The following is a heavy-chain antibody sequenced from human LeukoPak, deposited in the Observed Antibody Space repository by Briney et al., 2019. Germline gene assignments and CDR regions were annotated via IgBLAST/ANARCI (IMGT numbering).Heavy chain of an antibody. Sequence: GGSLRLSCLVSGFTVSSNYMSWVRQTPGKGLEWVSVIYSGGTSKYADSVKGRFTIYRDTSKNTLYLQMNSLRVEDTAVYYCASKLTTGSWGQGTLVTVSS. CDR1: GFTVSSNY. CDR2: IYSGGTS. V-gene: IGHV3-66*01. D-gene: IGHD4-17*01. CDR3: ASKLTTGS. J-gene: IGHJ5*02.